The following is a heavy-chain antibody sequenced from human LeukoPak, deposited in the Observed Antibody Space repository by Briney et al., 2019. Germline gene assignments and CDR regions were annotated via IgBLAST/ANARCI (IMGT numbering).Heavy chain of an antibody. J-gene: IGHJ4*02. CDR1: GFTFSNYA. CDR2: ISGGGGST. V-gene: IGHV3-23*01. Sequence: GGSLRLSCAASGFTFSNYAMSWVRQAPGKGLEWVSTISGGGGSTYYADSVKGRFTISRDNSKNTLYLQMNSLRAEDTAEYYCAKELCITIFGVVPRGWGQGTLVTVSS. CDR3: AKELCITIFGVVPRG. D-gene: IGHD3-3*01.